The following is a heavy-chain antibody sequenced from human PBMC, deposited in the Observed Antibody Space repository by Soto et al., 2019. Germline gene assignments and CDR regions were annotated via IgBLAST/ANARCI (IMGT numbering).Heavy chain of an antibody. CDR1: GYTFTSYG. CDR2: ISAYNGNT. V-gene: IGHV1-18*03. J-gene: IGHJ4*02. D-gene: IGHD6-13*01. CDR3: ARSSSSWIGMVTEDFDY. Sequence: ASVKVSCKASGYTFTSYGISWVRQAPGQGLEWMGWISAYNGNTNYAQKLQGRVTMTTDTSTSTAYMELRSLRSDDMAVYYCARSSSSWIGMVTEDFDYWGQGTLVTVSS.